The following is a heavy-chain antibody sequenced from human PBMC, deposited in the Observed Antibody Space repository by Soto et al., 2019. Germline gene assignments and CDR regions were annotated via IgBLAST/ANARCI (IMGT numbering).Heavy chain of an antibody. Sequence: KPSETLSLTCTVSGDSISSYYWNWIRQPPGKGPEWTGYISYSGSTSYNPSLKSRVTISVDTSKNQFSLNLSSVTAADTAVYYCARRGYCTNGVCYYGMDVWGQGTTVTVSS. J-gene: IGHJ6*02. D-gene: IGHD2-8*01. CDR1: GDSISSYY. V-gene: IGHV4-59*12. CDR2: ISYSGST. CDR3: ARRGYCTNGVCYYGMDV.